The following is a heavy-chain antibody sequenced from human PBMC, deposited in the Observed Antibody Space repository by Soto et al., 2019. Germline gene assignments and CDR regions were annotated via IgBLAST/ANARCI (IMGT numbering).Heavy chain of an antibody. CDR2: ISGSGGNT. V-gene: IGHV3-23*01. D-gene: IGHD3-10*01. J-gene: IGHJ5*02. CDR1: RFSSNNYA. Sequence: PGGSRGRSCSTSRFSSNNYAMSWVRQAPGKGLEWVSAISGSGGNTYYADSVKGRFTISRDNSKNTLYLLMNSLRVEDTAVYYCAGGETIHRLFDPWARARLVSGSA. CDR3: AGGETIHRLFDP.